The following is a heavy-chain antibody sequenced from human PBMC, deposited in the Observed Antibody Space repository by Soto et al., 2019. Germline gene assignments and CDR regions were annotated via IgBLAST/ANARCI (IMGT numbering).Heavy chain of an antibody. Sequence: PGGPLRLSCAASGFTFSSYGMHWVRQAPGKGLEKESVIWYDGSNKYYADSVKGRFTISRDNSKNTLYLQMNSLRAEDTAVYYCARDTASSGYYYGTGYYYYGMDVWGQGTTVTVSS. CDR1: GFTFSSYG. D-gene: IGHD3-22*01. CDR3: ARDTASSGYYYGTGYYYYGMDV. J-gene: IGHJ6*02. CDR2: IWYDGSNK. V-gene: IGHV3-33*01.